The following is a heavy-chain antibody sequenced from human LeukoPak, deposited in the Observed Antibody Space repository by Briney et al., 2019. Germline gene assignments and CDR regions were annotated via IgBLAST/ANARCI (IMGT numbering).Heavy chain of an antibody. CDR3: ARKVTPPLDAFDI. CDR2: IYSGGST. Sequence: GGSLRLSCAASGFTVSNNYMSWVRQAPGKGLEWVSVIYSGGSTYYADSVKGRFTISRDNSKNTLYLQMNSLRAEDTAVYYCARKVTPPLDAFDIWGQGTMVTVSS. V-gene: IGHV3-66*01. J-gene: IGHJ3*02. CDR1: GFTVSNNY. D-gene: IGHD4-23*01.